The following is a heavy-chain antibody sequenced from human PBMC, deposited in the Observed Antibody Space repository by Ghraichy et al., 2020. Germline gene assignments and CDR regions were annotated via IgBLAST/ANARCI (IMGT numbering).Heavy chain of an antibody. J-gene: IGHJ5*02. CDR1: GGSISSSSYY. D-gene: IGHD3-22*01. CDR3: DGSSGEFDP. CDR2: IYYSGST. Sequence: SETLSLTCTVSGGSISSSSYYWGWIRQPPGKGLEWIGSIYYSGSTYYNPSLKSRVTISVDTSKNQFSLKLSSVTAADTAVYYCDGSSGEFDPWGQGTLVTVSS. V-gene: IGHV4-39*01.